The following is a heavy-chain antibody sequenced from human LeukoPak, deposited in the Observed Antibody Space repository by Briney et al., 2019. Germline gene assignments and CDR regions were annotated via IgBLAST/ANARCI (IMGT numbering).Heavy chain of an antibody. CDR1: GGSISSSNW. J-gene: IGHJ4*02. CDR2: IYHSGST. V-gene: IGHV4-4*02. Sequence: PSGTLSLTCAVSGGSISSSNWWSWVRQPPGKGLEWIGEIYHSGSTNYNPSLKSRVTISVDTPKNQFSLKLSSVTAADTAVYYCASTSIVVAGSTRYYFDHWGQGTLVTVSS. CDR3: ASTSIVVAGSTRYYFDH. D-gene: IGHD6-19*01.